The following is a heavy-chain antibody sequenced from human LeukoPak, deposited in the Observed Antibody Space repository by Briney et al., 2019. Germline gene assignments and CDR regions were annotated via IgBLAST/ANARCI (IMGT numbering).Heavy chain of an antibody. V-gene: IGHV3-30*18. Sequence: PGGSLRLSCAASGFTFSSYGMHWVRQAPGKGLEWVAVISYDGSNKYYADSVKGRFTISRDNSKNTLYLQMNSLRAEDTAVYYCAKDRRGGVAISYFDYWGQGTLVTVSS. CDR3: AKDRRGGVAISYFDY. CDR2: ISYDGSNK. J-gene: IGHJ4*02. CDR1: GFTFSSYG. D-gene: IGHD3-3*01.